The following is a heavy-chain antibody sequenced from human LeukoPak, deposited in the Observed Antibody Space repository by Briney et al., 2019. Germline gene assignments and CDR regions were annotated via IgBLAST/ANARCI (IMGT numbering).Heavy chain of an antibody. J-gene: IGHJ3*02. V-gene: IGHV3-30*18. D-gene: IGHD3-10*01. CDR3: AKDEYYYGSGSYFGHDAFDI. Sequence: GGSLRLSCAASVFTFSSYGMHWVPHAPGKGLEGVAVISYDGSNKYYADAVKHRFTISRDNSKNTLYLQMNSLRAEDTAVYYCAKDEYYYGSGSYFGHDAFDIWGQGTMVTVSS. CDR1: VFTFSSYG. CDR2: ISYDGSNK.